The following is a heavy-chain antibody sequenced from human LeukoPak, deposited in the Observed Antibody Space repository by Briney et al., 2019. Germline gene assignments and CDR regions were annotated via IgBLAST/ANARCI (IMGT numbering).Heavy chain of an antibody. V-gene: IGHV3-30*18. CDR3: AKEDSVGVAAAGTGVLDAFDI. CDR1: GFTFSSYG. CDR2: ISYDGSNK. Sequence: GGSLRLSCAASGFTFSSYGMHWVRQAPGKGLEWVAVISYDGSNKYYADSVKGRFTISRDNSKNTLYLQMNSLRAEDTAVYYCAKEDSVGVAAAGTGVLDAFDIWGQGTMVTVSS. J-gene: IGHJ3*02. D-gene: IGHD6-13*01.